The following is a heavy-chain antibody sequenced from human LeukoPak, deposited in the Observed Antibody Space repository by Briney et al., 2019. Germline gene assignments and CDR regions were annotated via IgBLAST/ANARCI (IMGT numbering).Heavy chain of an antibody. V-gene: IGHV4-30-2*01. D-gene: IGHD3-22*01. CDR3: ARARSYYYHSENWFDP. CDR2: IYHSGST. CDR1: GGSISSGGYY. Sequence: SQTLSLTCTVSGGSISSGGYYWSWIRQPPGKGLEWIGYIYHSGSTYYNPSLKSRVTISVDRSKNQFSLKLSSVTAADTAVYYCARARSYYYHSENWFDPWGQGTLVTVSS. J-gene: IGHJ5*02.